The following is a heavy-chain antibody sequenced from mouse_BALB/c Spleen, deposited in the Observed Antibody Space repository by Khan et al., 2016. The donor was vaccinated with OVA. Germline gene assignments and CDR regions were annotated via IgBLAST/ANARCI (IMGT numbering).Heavy chain of an antibody. CDR1: GLSLTNCG. J-gene: IGHJ3*01. CDR3: AIIYYCYDWFTY. V-gene: IGHV2-3*01. CDR2: IWGDGST. D-gene: IGHD2-2*01. Sequence: QVQLKESGPGLVAPSQSLSITCTVSGLSLTNCGISWIRQPPGQGLEWLGVIWGDGSTNYHSALISRLSINKDKSKSQVFLKLNSLQTDDTATYYGAIIYYCYDWFTYWGQGTLVTVSA.